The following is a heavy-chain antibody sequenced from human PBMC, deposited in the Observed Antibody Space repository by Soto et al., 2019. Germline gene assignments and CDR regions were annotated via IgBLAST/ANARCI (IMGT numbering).Heavy chain of an antibody. Sequence: SETLSLTCAVYGGSFSGYYWSWIRQPPGKGLEWIGEINHSGSTNYNPSLKSRVTISVDTSKNQFSLKLSSVTAADTAVYYCARSFMVRKLNFDYWGQGTLVTVSS. J-gene: IGHJ4*02. D-gene: IGHD3-10*01. CDR3: ARSFMVRKLNFDY. V-gene: IGHV4-34*01. CDR2: INHSGST. CDR1: GGSFSGYY.